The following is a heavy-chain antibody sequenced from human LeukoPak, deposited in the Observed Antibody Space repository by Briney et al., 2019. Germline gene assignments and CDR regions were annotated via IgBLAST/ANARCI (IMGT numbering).Heavy chain of an antibody. CDR2: IYYSGST. Sequence: SETLSLTCAVYGGSFSGYYWSWVRQPPGKGLEWIGYIYYSGSTNYNPSLKSRVTISVDTSKNQFSLKLSSVTAADTAVYYCARRGYDILTGSFYYGMDVWGQGTTVTVSS. J-gene: IGHJ6*02. V-gene: IGHV4-59*08. CDR3: ARRGYDILTGSFYYGMDV. D-gene: IGHD3-9*01. CDR1: GGSFSGYY.